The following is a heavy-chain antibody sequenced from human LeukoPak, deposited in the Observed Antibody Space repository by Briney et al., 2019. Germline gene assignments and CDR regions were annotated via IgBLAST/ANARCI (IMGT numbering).Heavy chain of an antibody. V-gene: IGHV3-33*01. CDR3: ARDRTYDFWSGPSLAYGMDV. D-gene: IGHD3-3*01. Sequence: GGSLRLSCAAPGFTFSSYGMPWVRQAPGKGLLGVAVIWYAGSNKYYADSVKGRFTISRDNSKNTLYLQMNSLRAEDTAVYYCARDRTYDFWSGPSLAYGMDVWGQGTTVTVSS. CDR1: GFTFSSYG. J-gene: IGHJ6*02. CDR2: IWYAGSNK.